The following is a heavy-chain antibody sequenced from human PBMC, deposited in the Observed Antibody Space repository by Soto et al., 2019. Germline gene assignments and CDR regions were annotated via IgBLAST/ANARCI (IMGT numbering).Heavy chain of an antibody. D-gene: IGHD6-19*01. V-gene: IGHV1-69*01. CDR3: ARAVAPGNLYSSLGWFDP. CDR1: GGTFSSYA. J-gene: IGHJ5*02. CDR2: IIPIFGTA. Sequence: QVQLVQSGAEVKKPGSSVKVSCKASGGTFSSYAISWVRQSPGQGLEWMGGIIPIFGTANYAQKFQGRVTIPADESTSTAYMELSSLRSEDTAVYYCARAVAPGNLYSSLGWFDPWGQGTLVTVSS.